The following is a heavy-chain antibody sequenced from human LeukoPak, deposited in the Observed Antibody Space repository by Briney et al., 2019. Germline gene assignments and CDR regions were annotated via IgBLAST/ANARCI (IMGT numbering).Heavy chain of an antibody. CDR3: ARGKNSMPVVFDI. Sequence: PGGSLRLSCADSGFSYSDYDLWWIRQAPEKGLEWVSYISSSSSYTNYADSVKGRFSISRDNTKNSLYLQMNSLRAEDTAVYYCARGKNSMPVVFDIWGQGTMVTVSS. CDR1: GFSYSDYD. J-gene: IGHJ3*02. V-gene: IGHV3-11*06. CDR2: ISSSSSYT. D-gene: IGHD1/OR15-1a*01.